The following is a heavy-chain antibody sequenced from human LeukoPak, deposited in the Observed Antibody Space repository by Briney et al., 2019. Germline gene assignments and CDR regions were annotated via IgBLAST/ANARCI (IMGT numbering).Heavy chain of an antibody. CDR2: IFPSGEI. CDR1: GFTFSNYA. D-gene: IGHD3-9*01. CDR3: ARGPDYDILADYFDY. V-gene: IGHV3-23*01. J-gene: IGHJ4*02. Sequence: GGSLRLSCAASGFTFSNYAMRWVRQAPGKGLEWVSSIFPSGEIHYADSVRGRFTISRDNSKSTLSLQMNSLRPEDTAVYYCARGPDYDILADYFDYWGQGTLVTVSS.